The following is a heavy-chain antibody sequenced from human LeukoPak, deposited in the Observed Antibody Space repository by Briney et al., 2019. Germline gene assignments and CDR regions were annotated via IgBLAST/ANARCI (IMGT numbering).Heavy chain of an antibody. J-gene: IGHJ4*02. V-gene: IGHV1-2*02. CDR1: GYTFSDYY. Sequence: GASVKVSCKASGYTFSDYYIHWVRQAPGQGLEWMGWINPNSGGTDYAQKFQGRVTVTRDTSISTAYMELSRLRSDDTAVYYCARGGWVRGVLTRTGLDYWGQGTLGTVSS. CDR2: INPNSGGT. D-gene: IGHD3-10*01. CDR3: ARGGWVRGVLTRTGLDY.